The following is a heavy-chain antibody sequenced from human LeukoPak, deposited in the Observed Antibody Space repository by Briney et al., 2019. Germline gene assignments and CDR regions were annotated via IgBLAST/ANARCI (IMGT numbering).Heavy chain of an antibody. J-gene: IGHJ4*02. CDR1: GGSISSSNW. D-gene: IGHD6-13*01. CDR3: ARHQYSSSWSPFDY. CDR2: ISYSGST. Sequence: SGTLSLTCAVSGGSISSSNWWSWIRQPPGKGLEWIGYISYSGSTNYNASLKSRVTISVDTSKNQLSLKLSSVTAADTAVHYCARHQYSSSWSPFDYWGQGTLVTVSS. V-gene: IGHV4-59*08.